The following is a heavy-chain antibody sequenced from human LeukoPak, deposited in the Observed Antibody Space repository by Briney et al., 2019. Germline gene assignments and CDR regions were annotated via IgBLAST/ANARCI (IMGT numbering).Heavy chain of an antibody. V-gene: IGHV1-2*06. D-gene: IGHD2-2*01. Sequence: ASVTVSCTASGYTFTGYHMHWVRQAPGQGLEWMGRINPNSGDTNYAQKFQGRVTMTRDTSISTAYMELSRLRSDDTAVYYCARDYCSGTSCLFDYWGQGTLVTVSS. CDR2: INPNSGDT. CDR3: ARDYCSGTSCLFDY. J-gene: IGHJ4*02. CDR1: GYTFTGYH.